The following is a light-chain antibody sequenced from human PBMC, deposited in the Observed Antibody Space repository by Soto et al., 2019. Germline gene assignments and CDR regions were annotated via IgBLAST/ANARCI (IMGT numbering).Light chain of an antibody. CDR3: SSYTSTSTYV. J-gene: IGLJ1*01. CDR1: SSDVGGYNY. Sequence: LTQPPSVSGSPGQSITISCTGTSSDVGGYNYVSWYQQYPGKAPKLMIYHVSNRPSGVSNRFSGSKSGNSASLTISGLQAEDEADYYCSSYTSTSTYVFGTGTKVTVL. V-gene: IGLV2-14*01. CDR2: HVS.